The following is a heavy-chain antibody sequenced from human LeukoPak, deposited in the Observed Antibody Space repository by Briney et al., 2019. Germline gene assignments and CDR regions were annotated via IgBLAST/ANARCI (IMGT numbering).Heavy chain of an antibody. CDR3: ARGRSRSSSGWYFDY. D-gene: IGHD3-22*01. CDR2: IYAGGTT. J-gene: IGHJ4*02. Sequence: PGGSQRLSCTASGFSVSGNFMTWVRQAPGKGLEGISFIYAGGTTSYADSVKGRFTLSRNNSKNTIYLQLNSLRVEDTAVYCCARGRSRSSSGWYFDYWGQGTLVTVSS. CDR1: GFSVSGNF. V-gene: IGHV3-53*01.